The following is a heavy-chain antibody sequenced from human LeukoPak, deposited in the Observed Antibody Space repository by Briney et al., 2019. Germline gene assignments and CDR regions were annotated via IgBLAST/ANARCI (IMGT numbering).Heavy chain of an antibody. CDR1: GFTFSSYA. Sequence: GGSLRLSCAASGFTFSSYAMTWVRQAPGKGLEWVSTISTGGGSTYFADSVKGRFTISRDNSKTTLYLQMNSLRAEDTAIYYCAKVAYKWGDAAPIDYWGQGTLVTVSS. CDR3: AKVAYKWGDAAPIDY. V-gene: IGHV3-23*01. CDR2: ISTGGGST. J-gene: IGHJ4*02. D-gene: IGHD1-20*01.